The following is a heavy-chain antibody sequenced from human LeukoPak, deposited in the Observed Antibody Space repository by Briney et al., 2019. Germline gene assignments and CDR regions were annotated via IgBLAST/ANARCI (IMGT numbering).Heavy chain of an antibody. D-gene: IGHD6-6*01. V-gene: IGHV3-48*01. CDR1: GFTFSSYS. CDR3: ARDFIAARHDY. J-gene: IGHJ4*02. Sequence: GGSLRLSCAASGFTFSSYSMNWVRQAPGKGPEWVSYISSSSSTIYYADSVKGRFTISRDNAKNSLYLQMNSLRAEDTAVYYCARDFIAARHDYWGQGTLVTVSS. CDR2: ISSSSSTI.